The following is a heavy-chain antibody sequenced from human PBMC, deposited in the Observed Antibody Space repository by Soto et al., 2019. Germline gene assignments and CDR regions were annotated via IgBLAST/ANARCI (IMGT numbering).Heavy chain of an antibody. J-gene: IGHJ3*02. D-gene: IGHD3-3*01. Sequence: GASVKVSCKASGGTFSSYAISWVRQAPGQGXEWMGWISAYNGNTNYAQKLQGRVTMTTDTSTSTAYMELRSLRSDDTAVYYCARDRAYYDFWSGYYTPIDAFDIWGQGTMVTVSS. CDR3: ARDRAYYDFWSGYYTPIDAFDI. V-gene: IGHV1-18*01. CDR1: GGTFSSYA. CDR2: ISAYNGNT.